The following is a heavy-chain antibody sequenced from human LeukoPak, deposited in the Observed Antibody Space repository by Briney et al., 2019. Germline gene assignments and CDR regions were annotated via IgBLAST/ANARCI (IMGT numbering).Heavy chain of an antibody. CDR3: ARDTPSGYDFWSGYYYYFDY. J-gene: IGHJ4*02. CDR1: GGSISSYY. CDR2: IYTSGST. Sequence: SETLSLTCTVSGGSISSYYWSWIRQPAGKGLEWIGRIYTSGSTNYNPSLKSRVTMSVDTSKNQCSLKLSSVTAADTAVYYCARDTPSGYDFWSGYYYYFDYWGQGTLVTVSS. D-gene: IGHD3-3*01. V-gene: IGHV4-4*07.